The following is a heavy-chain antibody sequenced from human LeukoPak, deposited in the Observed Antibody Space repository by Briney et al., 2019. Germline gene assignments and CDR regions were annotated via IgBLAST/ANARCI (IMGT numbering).Heavy chain of an antibody. CDR3: ASSSPDYFDY. CDR1: GGTFSSYA. CDR2: NIPIFGTA. V-gene: IGHV1-69*13. Sequence: GASVKVSCKASGGTFSSYAISWVRQAPGQGLEWMGGNIPIFGTANYAQKFQGRVTITADESTSTAYMELSSLRSEDTAVYYCASSSPDYFDYWGQGTLVTVSS. J-gene: IGHJ4*02.